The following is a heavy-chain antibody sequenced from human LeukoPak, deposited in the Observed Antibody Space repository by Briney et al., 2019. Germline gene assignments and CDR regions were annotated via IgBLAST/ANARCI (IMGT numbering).Heavy chain of an antibody. J-gene: IGHJ4*02. V-gene: IGHV4-4*07. CDR3: ARGRTYATRFDY. CDR2: IHTSEST. CDR1: GGSIVNYY. Sequence: SETLSLTCTVSGGSIVNYYWSWIRQPAGKGLEWIGRIHTSESTNYNPSLKSRLTMSVDTSKNQFSLKLRSVTAADTAVYYCARGRTYATRFDYWGRGTLVTVSS. D-gene: IGHD2-2*01.